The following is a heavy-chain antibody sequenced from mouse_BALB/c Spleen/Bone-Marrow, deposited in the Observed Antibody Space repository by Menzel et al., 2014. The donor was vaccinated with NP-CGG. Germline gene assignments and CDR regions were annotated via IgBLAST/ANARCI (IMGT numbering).Heavy chain of an antibody. CDR2: IDPSDSET. J-gene: IGHJ4*01. V-gene: IGHV1-69*02. CDR1: GYTFTSYW. D-gene: IGHD2-3*01. Sequence: QVQLQQSGAELVKPGAPVKLSCKASGYTFTSYWMNCVKQRPGRGLEWIGRIDPSDSETHYNQKYKDKATLTVDKSSSTAYIQLSSLTSEDSAVYYCARALGDGYYEAMDYWGQGTSVTVSS. CDR3: ARALGDGYYEAMDY.